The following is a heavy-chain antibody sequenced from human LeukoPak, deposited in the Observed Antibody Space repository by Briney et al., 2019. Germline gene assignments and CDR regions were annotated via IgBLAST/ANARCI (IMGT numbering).Heavy chain of an antibody. J-gene: IGHJ5*02. CDR3: ASSTGSGRYYGSGSYYNNWFDP. CDR2: MNPNSGNT. Sequence: ASVKVSCKASGYTFTSYDINWARQAPGQGLEWMGWMNPNSGNTGYAQKFQGRVTMTRNTSISTAYMELSSLRSEDTAVYYCASSTGSGRYYGSGSYYNNWFDPWGQGTLVTVSS. D-gene: IGHD3-10*01. V-gene: IGHV1-8*01. CDR1: GYTFTSYD.